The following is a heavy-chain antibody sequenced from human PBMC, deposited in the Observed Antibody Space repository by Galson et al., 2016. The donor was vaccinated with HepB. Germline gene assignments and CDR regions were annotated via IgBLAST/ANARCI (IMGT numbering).Heavy chain of an antibody. Sequence: SLRLSCAASGFTVSYNYMSWVRQAPGKGLEWVSLIYSGGSTYYADSVKGRFTISRDNSKNTLYLQMNSLRAEDTAVYYCASMTGTTPGGYWGQGTLVTVSS. V-gene: IGHV3-53*01. CDR2: IYSGGST. D-gene: IGHD1-20*01. CDR3: ASMTGTTPGGY. CDR1: GFTVSYNY. J-gene: IGHJ4*02.